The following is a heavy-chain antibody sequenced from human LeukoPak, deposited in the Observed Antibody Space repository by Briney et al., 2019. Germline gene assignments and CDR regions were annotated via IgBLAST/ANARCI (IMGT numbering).Heavy chain of an antibody. J-gene: IGHJ4*02. V-gene: IGHV3-30*02. CDR2: IRYDGSNK. Sequence: HPGGSLRLSCAASGFTFSSYGMHWVRQAPGKGLEWVAFIRYDGSNKYYADSVKGRFTISRDNSKNTMYLQMNSLKAEDTAVYYCATLSTYTSNWHDYWGQGTLVTVSS. D-gene: IGHD6-13*01. CDR3: ATLSTYTSNWHDY. CDR1: GFTFSSYG.